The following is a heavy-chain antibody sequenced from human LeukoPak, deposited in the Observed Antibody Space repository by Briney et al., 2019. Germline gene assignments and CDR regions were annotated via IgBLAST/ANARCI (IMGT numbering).Heavy chain of an antibody. Sequence: SETLSLTCTVSGDSIRSYYGTWIRRPPGKGLEFILYIYSSPTPNSNPSLTTRVSISVDTSKNQLSLKLNSVTAADTAVYYCATGRDWFDRWGQGTLVTVSS. CDR1: GDSIRSYY. J-gene: IGHJ5*02. D-gene: IGHD2-15*01. CDR3: ATGRDWFDR. CDR2: IYSSPTP. V-gene: IGHV4-59*01.